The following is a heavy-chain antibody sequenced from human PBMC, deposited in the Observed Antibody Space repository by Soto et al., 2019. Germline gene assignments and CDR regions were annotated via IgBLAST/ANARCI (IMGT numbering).Heavy chain of an antibody. V-gene: IGHV2-26*01. CDR3: ARIREIEAYCGGDCDPYFDY. CDR1: GFSLSNARMG. CDR2: IFSNDEK. J-gene: IGHJ4*02. D-gene: IGHD2-21*01. Sequence: QVTLKESGPVLVKPTETLTLTCTVSGFSLSNARMGVSWIRQPPGKALEWLAHIFSNDEKSYSTSLKSRLTISKDTSKSQVVLTMTNMDPVDTTTYYCARIREIEAYCGGDCDPYFDYWGQGTLVTVSS.